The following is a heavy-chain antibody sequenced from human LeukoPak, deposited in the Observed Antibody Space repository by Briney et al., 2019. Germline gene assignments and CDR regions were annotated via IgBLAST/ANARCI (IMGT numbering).Heavy chain of an antibody. CDR2: IYSGGST. CDR1: GGSISSSSYY. J-gene: IGHJ4*02. Sequence: ETLSLTCTVSGGSISSSSYYWGWVRQAPGKGLEWVSVIYSGGSTYYADSVKGRFTISRDNSKNTLYLQMNSLRAEDTAVYYCAREGSIAAAAAPYFDYWGQGTLVTVSS. V-gene: IGHV3-53*05. D-gene: IGHD6-13*01. CDR3: AREGSIAAAAAPYFDY.